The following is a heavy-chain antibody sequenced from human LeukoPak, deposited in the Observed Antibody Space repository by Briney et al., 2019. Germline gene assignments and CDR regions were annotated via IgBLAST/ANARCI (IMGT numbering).Heavy chain of an antibody. D-gene: IGHD3-10*01. CDR1: GFTFTSYW. V-gene: IGHV3-7*01. CDR3: ARDRHYGSGSYYNVDY. J-gene: IGHJ4*02. Sequence: GGSLRLSCAASGFTFTSYWMSWVRQAPGQGLEWVANINQDGSEKYYVDSVKGRFTISRDNAKNSLYLQMISLRAQDTAVYYCARDRHYGSGSYYNVDYWGQGTLVTVSS. CDR2: INQDGSEK.